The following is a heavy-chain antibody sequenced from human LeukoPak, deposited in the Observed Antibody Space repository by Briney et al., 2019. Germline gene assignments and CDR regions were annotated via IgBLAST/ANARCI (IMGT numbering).Heavy chain of an antibody. CDR2: IYYSGST. V-gene: IGHV4-39*01. CDR3: ARRVLNAYYYMDV. J-gene: IGHJ6*03. CDR1: GGSISSSSYY. Sequence: SETLSLTCTVSGGSISSSSYYWGWIRQPPGKGLEWIGSIYYSGSTYYNPSLKSRVTISVDTSKNQFSLKLSSVTAADTAVYYCARRVLNAYYYMDVWGKGTTVTVSS. D-gene: IGHD5/OR15-5a*01.